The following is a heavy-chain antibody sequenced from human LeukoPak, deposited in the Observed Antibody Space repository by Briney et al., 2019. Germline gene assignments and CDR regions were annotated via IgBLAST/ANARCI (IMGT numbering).Heavy chain of an antibody. Sequence: PGGSLRLSCAASGFTFSSYWMSWVRQAPGKGLEWVANIKQDGSEKYYVDSVKGRFTISRDNAKNSLYLQMNSLRAEDTAVYYCAREFYPNIAARPHFDYWGQGTPVTVSS. J-gene: IGHJ4*02. CDR1: GFTFSSYW. V-gene: IGHV3-7*01. CDR2: IKQDGSEK. D-gene: IGHD6-6*01. CDR3: AREFYPNIAARPHFDY.